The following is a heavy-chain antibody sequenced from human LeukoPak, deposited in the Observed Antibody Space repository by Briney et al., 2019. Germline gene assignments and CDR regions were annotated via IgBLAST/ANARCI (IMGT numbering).Heavy chain of an antibody. Sequence: GGSLRLSCAASGFTFSSYAMSWVRQAPGKGLEWVSAISGSGGSTYYADSVKGRFTISRDNSKNTLFLQMNSLRDADTAVYYCAKGGSWNPNEYWGQGTLVTVSS. J-gene: IGHJ4*02. CDR3: AKGGSWNPNEY. CDR1: GFTFSSYA. D-gene: IGHD1-1*01. V-gene: IGHV3-23*01. CDR2: ISGSGGST.